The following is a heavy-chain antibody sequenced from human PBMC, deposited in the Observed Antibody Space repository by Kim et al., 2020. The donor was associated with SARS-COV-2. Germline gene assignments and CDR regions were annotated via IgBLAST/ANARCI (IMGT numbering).Heavy chain of an antibody. J-gene: IGHJ3*02. CDR2: ISESGTNT. CDR3: ARESVTGTDAFDI. V-gene: IGHV3-48*03. D-gene: IGHD6-19*01. CDR1: GFTFSSYE. Sequence: GGSLRLSCAPSGFTFSSYEINWVRQAPGKGLEWVSYISESGTNTYYADSVKGRFTISRDNAKNSLFLQMNSLRAEDTAVYYCARESVTGTDAFDIWGQRTLVIVSS.